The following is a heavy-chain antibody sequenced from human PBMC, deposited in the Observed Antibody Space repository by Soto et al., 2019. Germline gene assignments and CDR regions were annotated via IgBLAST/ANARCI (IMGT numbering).Heavy chain of an antibody. CDR1: GGTFSSYA. D-gene: IGHD2-15*01. CDR3: AIARYCSGGSCYSDVSGSLYFDY. Sequence: GASVKVSCKASGGTFSSYAISWVRQAAGQGLEWMGGIIPIFGTANYAQKFQGRVTITADESTSTAYMELSSLRSEDTAVYYCAIARYCSGGSCYSDVSGSLYFDYWGQGTLVTVSS. CDR2: IIPIFGTA. J-gene: IGHJ4*02. V-gene: IGHV1-69*13.